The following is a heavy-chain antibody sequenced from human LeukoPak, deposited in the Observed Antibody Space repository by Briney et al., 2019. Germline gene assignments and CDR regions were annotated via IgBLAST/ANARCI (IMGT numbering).Heavy chain of an antibody. V-gene: IGHV1-2*02. CDR1: GYTFTGYY. CDR3: ARGPTMIVVVTEDP. CDR2: INPNRGGT. J-gene: IGHJ5*02. Sequence: GASVKVSCKASGYTFTGYYMHWVRQAPGQGLEGMGWINPNRGGTNYAQKFQGRVNMTRDKSISTAYMELYTLRSDDTAVYYCARGPTMIVVVTEDPLGQGTLVTVSS. D-gene: IGHD3-22*01.